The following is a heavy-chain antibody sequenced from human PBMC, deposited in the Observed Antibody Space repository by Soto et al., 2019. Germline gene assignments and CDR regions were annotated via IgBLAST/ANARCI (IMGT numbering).Heavy chain of an antibody. CDR1: GYSISTYW. Sequence: TGGSLRLSCAASGYSISTYWMSWVRQAPGKGLEWVANVKQDGSEEYYVDSVKGRFTISRDNAKNSLYLQMNSLRVEDTAVYYCAALDTAMVKTAGYWGQGTLVXVSS. CDR3: AALDTAMVKTAGY. J-gene: IGHJ4*02. D-gene: IGHD5-18*01. V-gene: IGHV3-7*01. CDR2: VKQDGSEE.